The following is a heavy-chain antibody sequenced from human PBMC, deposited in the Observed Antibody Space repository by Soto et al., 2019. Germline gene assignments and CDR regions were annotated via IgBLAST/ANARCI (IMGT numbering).Heavy chain of an antibody. Sequence: PSETLSLTCAVSGGSINTDYWWSWVRQSPGKGLEWIGEIHHSVGTNYIQSLKSRVTMSLDKSNNQLSLKLSSVTAADTAVYHCPRRFHYSRVYWHPGTLVTVST. CDR1: GGSINTDYW. CDR2: IHHSVGT. CDR3: PRRFHYSRVY. V-gene: IGHV4-4*02. D-gene: IGHD6-13*01. J-gene: IGHJ4*02.